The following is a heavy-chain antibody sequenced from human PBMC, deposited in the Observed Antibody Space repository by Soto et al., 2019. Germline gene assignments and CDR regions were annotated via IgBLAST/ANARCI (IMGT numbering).Heavy chain of an antibody. CDR3: ARVDTGGYNYYYYGMDA. D-gene: IGHD2-8*02. CDR2: IDPSDSYT. CDR1: GYSFTSYW. V-gene: IGHV5-10-1*01. J-gene: IGHJ6*02. Sequence: RGESLKISCKGSGYSFTSYWISWVRQMPGKGLEWMGRIDPSDSYTNYSPSFQGHVTISADKSISTAYLQWSSLKASDTAIYYCARVDTGGYNYYYYGMDAWGQGTTVTVSS.